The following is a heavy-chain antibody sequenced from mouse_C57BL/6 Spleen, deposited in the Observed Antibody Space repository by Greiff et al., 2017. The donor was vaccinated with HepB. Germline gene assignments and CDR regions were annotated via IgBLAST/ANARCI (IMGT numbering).Heavy chain of an antibody. Sequence: QVQLQQSGAELVKPGASVKISCKASGYAFSSYWMNWVKQRPGKGLEWIGQIYPGDGDTNYNGKFKGKATLTADKSSSTAYMQLSSLTSEDSAVYFCARRELTGTVDYWGQGTTLTVSS. D-gene: IGHD4-1*01. J-gene: IGHJ2*01. V-gene: IGHV1-80*01. CDR3: ARRELTGTVDY. CDR2: IYPGDGDT. CDR1: GYAFSSYW.